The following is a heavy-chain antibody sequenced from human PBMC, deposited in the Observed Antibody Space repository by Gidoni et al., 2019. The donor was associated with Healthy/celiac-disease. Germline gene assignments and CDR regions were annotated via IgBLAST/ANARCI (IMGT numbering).Heavy chain of an antibody. J-gene: IGHJ1*01. Sequence: QVQLVQSGAEVKKPGASVKFSCMVSGYTLTEFSRHWVRQAPGKGLEWRGGFDPEDGEPIYAQKCQGRVSMPRNKSTAPAYRDLRSLRPEDPALFYSEPNDPLSGDRGWGQGTLVTVSS. V-gene: IGHV1-24*01. CDR2: FDPEDGEP. D-gene: IGHD6-19*01. CDR1: GYTLTEFS. CDR3: EPNDPLSGDRG.